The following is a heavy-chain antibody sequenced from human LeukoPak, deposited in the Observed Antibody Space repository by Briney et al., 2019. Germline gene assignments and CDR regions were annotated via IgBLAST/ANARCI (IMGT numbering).Heavy chain of an antibody. CDR1: GFTFDDYA. Sequence: PGGALRLSCAASGFTFDDYAMHWVRQAPGKGLEWVSGISWNSGSIGYADSVKGRFTISRDNAKNSLYLQMNSLRAEDTALYYCAKDPFNLWGQGTLVTVSS. CDR3: AKDPFNL. D-gene: IGHD3-16*01. J-gene: IGHJ4*02. CDR2: ISWNSGSI. V-gene: IGHV3-9*01.